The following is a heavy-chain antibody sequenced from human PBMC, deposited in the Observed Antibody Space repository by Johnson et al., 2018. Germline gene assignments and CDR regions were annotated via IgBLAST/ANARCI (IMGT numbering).Heavy chain of an antibody. CDR1: GLTFSNYW. J-gene: IGHJ1*01. D-gene: IGHD4-17*01. Sequence: EVQLVESGGGLVQPGGSLRLSCAASGLTFSNYWMGWVRQAQGKGLEWVANIKKDGSEKYYVDSLKGRFTITRDNAKNSLYLQMNSLRGEETAVYYCARRGDYDEGYFQHWGQGTLVIVSS. CDR3: ARRGDYDEGYFQH. CDR2: IKKDGSEK. V-gene: IGHV3-7*01.